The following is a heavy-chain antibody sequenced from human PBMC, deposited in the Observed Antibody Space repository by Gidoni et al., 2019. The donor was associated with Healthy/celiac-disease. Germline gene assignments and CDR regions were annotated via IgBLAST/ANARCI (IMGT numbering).Heavy chain of an antibody. D-gene: IGHD6-19*01. V-gene: IGHV1-2*04. CDR1: GYTVTGYY. J-gene: IGHJ3*02. CDR2: INPNSGGT. Sequence: QVQLVQSGAEVKKPGASVKVSCKASGYTVTGYYMHWVRQAPGQGLEWMGWINPNSGGTNDAQKFQGWVTMTRDTSISTAYMELSRLRSDDTAVYYCAMGIAVAGAPEAFDIWGQGTMVTVSS. CDR3: AMGIAVAGAPEAFDI.